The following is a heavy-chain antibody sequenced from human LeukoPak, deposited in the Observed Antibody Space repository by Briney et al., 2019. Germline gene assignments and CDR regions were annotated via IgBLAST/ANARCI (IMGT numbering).Heavy chain of an antibody. CDR3: ARGRLGILGNYDYVWGSYREYYFDY. CDR1: GGTFSSYA. V-gene: IGHV1-69*13. D-gene: IGHD3-16*02. CDR2: IIPIFGTA. J-gene: IGHJ4*02. Sequence: SVKVSCKASGGTFSSYAIGWVRQAPGQGLEWMGGIIPIFGTANYAQKFQGRVTITADESTSTAYMELSSLRSEDTAVYYCARGRLGILGNYDYVWGSYREYYFDYWGQGTLVTVSS.